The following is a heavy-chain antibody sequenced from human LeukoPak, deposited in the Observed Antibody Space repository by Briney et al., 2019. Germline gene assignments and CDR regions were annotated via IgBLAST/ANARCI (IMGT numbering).Heavy chain of an antibody. Sequence: ASVKVSCTASGYTFTGYYMHWVRQAPGQGLEWVGWINPNSGGTNYAQKFQGRVTMTRDTSISTAYMELRSLRSDDTAVHYCAGDPVYYYDSSGYHEIDYWGQGTLVTVSS. D-gene: IGHD3-22*01. V-gene: IGHV1-2*02. CDR3: AGDPVYYYDSSGYHEIDY. J-gene: IGHJ4*02. CDR2: INPNSGGT. CDR1: GYTFTGYY.